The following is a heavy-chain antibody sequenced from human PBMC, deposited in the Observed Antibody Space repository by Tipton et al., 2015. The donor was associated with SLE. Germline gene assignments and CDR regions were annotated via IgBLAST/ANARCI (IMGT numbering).Heavy chain of an antibody. J-gene: IGHJ6*02. Sequence: SLRLSCAASGFTFSSYAMSWVRQAPGKGLEWVSGISGSGGSTYNADSVKGRISISRDNAKNSVDLQMNSLSGDDTAVYYCGRGVYSESSVGMDVWGQGTTATVSS. V-gene: IGHV3-23*01. CDR3: GRGVYSESSVGMDV. D-gene: IGHD6-19*01. CDR1: GFTFSSYA. CDR2: ISGSGGST.